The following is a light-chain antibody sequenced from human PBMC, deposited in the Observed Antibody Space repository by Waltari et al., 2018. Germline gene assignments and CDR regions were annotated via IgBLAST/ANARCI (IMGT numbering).Light chain of an antibody. CDR1: QSVTSSY. V-gene: IGKV3-20*01. CDR3: QQYDSLVT. J-gene: IGKJ4*01. Sequence: ELVLTQSPGTLSLSPGERATLSCRASQSVTSSYLAWYQQKPGQTPRLLIYGASTRVPGIPDRFGGSGSGTDFTLTISRLEPEDSAVYYCQQYDSLVTFGGGTKVEIK. CDR2: GAS.